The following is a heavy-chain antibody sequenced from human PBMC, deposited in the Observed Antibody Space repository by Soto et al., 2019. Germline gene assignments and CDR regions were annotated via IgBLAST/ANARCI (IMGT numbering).Heavy chain of an antibody. CDR3: ARTDGSGSYYKRPAPFDY. D-gene: IGHD3-10*01. CDR1: GFTFSSYG. V-gene: IGHV3-30*14. Sequence: GGSLRLSCAASGFTFSSYGMHWVRQAPGEGLEWVADVFYGGSSTYYADSVKGRFTISRDNSKNTLYLQMNSLRAEDTAVYYCARTDGSGSYYKRPAPFDYWGQGTLVTVSS. CDR2: VFYGGSST. J-gene: IGHJ4*02.